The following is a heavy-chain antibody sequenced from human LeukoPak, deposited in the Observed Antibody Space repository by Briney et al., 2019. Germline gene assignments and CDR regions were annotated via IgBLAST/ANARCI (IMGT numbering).Heavy chain of an antibody. V-gene: IGHV4-59*01. CDR2: IYYSGSS. CDR1: GGSISSYY. J-gene: IGHJ3*02. D-gene: IGHD5-24*01. Sequence: SETLSLTCTVSGGSISSYYWSWIRQPLGKGLEWIGYIYYSGSSNYNPSLKSRVTISVDTSKNQFSLKLSSVTAADTAVYYCARANAGWLQLLGDAFDIWGQGTMVTVSS. CDR3: ARANAGWLQLLGDAFDI.